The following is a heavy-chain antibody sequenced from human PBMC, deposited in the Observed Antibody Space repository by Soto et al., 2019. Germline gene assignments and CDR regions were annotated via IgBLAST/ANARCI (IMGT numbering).Heavy chain of an antibody. V-gene: IGHV3-74*01. CDR1: GFTFSSYW. J-gene: IGHJ4*02. CDR3: TRASAFCGGTCYPVDY. CDR2: INTDGSST. Sequence: DVQLVESGGGLVQPGGSLRLSCAASGFTFSSYWMYWVRHAPGKGLVWLSRINTDGSSTGYADSVKGRFTISRDNAQNTLYLQMNSLRVDDTAVFYCTRASAFCGGTCYPVDYWGQGTLVTVSS. D-gene: IGHD2-21*01.